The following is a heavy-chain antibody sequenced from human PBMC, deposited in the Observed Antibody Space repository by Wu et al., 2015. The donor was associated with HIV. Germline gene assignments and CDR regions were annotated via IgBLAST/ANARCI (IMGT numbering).Heavy chain of an antibody. J-gene: IGHJ6*01. CDR1: GGTFRSHG. Sequence: QVQLVQSGAEVKKPGSSVKVSCKASGGTFRSHGISWVRQAPGQGLEWMGGIIPIFGTSDYARKFQGRVTITTDESTSTAYMELRSLKSEDTAIYYCAREKLPDVMSEHFYYGVDVWGQGTTVIVSA. V-gene: IGHV1-69*05. CDR3: AREKLPDVMSEHFYYGVDV. D-gene: IGHD3-16*01. CDR2: IIPIFGTS.